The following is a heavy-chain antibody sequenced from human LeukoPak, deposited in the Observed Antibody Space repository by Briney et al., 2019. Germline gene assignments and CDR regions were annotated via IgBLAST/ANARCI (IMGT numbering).Heavy chain of an antibody. J-gene: IGHJ4*02. D-gene: IGHD3-22*01. Sequence: GGSLRLSRAASGFTFSSYAMSWVRQAPGKGLEWVSAISGAGGSTYHADSVKGRFTISRDNSKNTLYLQMNSLRAEDTAVYYCAKDHPITMIVVVITLFDYWGQGTLVTVSS. CDR2: ISGAGGST. CDR3: AKDHPITMIVVVITLFDY. V-gene: IGHV3-23*01. CDR1: GFTFSSYA.